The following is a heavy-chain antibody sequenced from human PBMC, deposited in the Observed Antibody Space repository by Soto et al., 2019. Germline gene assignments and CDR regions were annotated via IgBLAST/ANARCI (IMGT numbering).Heavy chain of an antibody. J-gene: IGHJ6*02. CDR1: GFTFSSYS. CDR2: ISSSSSYI. CDR3: ARDQYSSSPPLYRQANYGMDV. D-gene: IGHD6-6*01. V-gene: IGHV3-21*01. Sequence: EVQLVESGGGLVKPGGSLRLSCAASGFTFSSYSMNWVRQAPGKGLEWVSSISSSSSYIYYADSVKGRFTISRDNAKNSLYLQMNSLRAEDTAVYYCARDQYSSSPPLYRQANYGMDVWGQGTTVTVSS.